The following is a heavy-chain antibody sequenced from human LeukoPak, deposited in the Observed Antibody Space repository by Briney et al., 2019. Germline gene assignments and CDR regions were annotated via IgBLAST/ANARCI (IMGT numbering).Heavy chain of an antibody. CDR1: GXSISSGYY. V-gene: IGHV4-38-2*02. CDR3: ARGRSTSIAAAGRAYFDY. CDR2: IYHSGST. D-gene: IGHD6-13*01. J-gene: IGHJ4*02. Sequence: SETXSLTXTVSGXSISSGYYWGWIRQPPGEXLXXIGSIYHSGSTYYNPSLKSRVTISVDTSKNQFSLKLSSVTAADTAVYYCARGRSTSIAAAGRAYFDYWGQGTLVTVSS.